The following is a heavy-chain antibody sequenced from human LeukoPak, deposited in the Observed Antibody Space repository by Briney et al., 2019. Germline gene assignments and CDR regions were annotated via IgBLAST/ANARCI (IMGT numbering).Heavy chain of an antibody. CDR3: ARDRRSGPGDFAFDM. J-gene: IGHJ3*02. CDR1: GYTFSGYF. D-gene: IGHD3-10*01. Sequence: ASVKVSCKASGYTFSGYFIHWVRQAPGQGLEWMGWINPNSGDTNYPQKFRGRVTTTRDTSISTAYMDLSRLRSDDTAVYYCARDRRSGPGDFAFDMWGHGTMLTVSS. CDR2: INPNSGDT. V-gene: IGHV1-2*02.